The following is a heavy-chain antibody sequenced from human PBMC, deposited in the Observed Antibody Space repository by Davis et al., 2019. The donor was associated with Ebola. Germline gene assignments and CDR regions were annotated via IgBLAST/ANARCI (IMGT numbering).Heavy chain of an antibody. CDR3: ARGGVVDTAISDY. CDR2: IIPILGIA. Sequence: AASVKVSCKASGGTFSSYAISWVRQAPGQGLEWMGRIIPILGIANYAQKFQGRVTITADKSTSTAYMELSSLRSEDTAVYYCARGGVVDTAISDYWGQGTLVTVSS. V-gene: IGHV1-69*04. J-gene: IGHJ4*02. D-gene: IGHD5-18*01. CDR1: GGTFSSYA.